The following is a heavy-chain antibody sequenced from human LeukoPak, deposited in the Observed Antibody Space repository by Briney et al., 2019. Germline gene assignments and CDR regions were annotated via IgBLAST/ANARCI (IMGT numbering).Heavy chain of an antibody. CDR1: GYTFTSYD. Sequence: PGASVKVSCKASGYTFTSYDINWVRQATGQGLEWMGWMNPNSGNTGYAQKFQGRVTMTRNTSISTAYMELSSLRSEDTAVYYCARGSTVYPTSSDAFDIWGQGTMVTVSS. J-gene: IGHJ3*02. CDR3: ARGSTVYPTSSDAFDI. D-gene: IGHD2-2*01. V-gene: IGHV1-8*01. CDR2: MNPNSGNT.